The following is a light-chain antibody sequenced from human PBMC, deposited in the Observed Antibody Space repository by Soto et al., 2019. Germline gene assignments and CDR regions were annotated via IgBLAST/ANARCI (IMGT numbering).Light chain of an antibody. J-gene: IGLJ2*01. CDR3: SSYTSSSTLV. V-gene: IGLV2-14*01. Sequence: QSVLTQPASVSGSPGQSITISCTGTSSDVGGYNYVPWYQQHPGKAPKLMIYEVSNRPSGVSNRFSGSKSGNTASLTISGLQDEDEADYYCSSYTSSSTLVFGGGTKLTVL. CDR1: SSDVGGYNY. CDR2: EVS.